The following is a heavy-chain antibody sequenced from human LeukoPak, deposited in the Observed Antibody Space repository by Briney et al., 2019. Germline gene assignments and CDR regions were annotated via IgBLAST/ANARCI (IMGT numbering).Heavy chain of an antibody. CDR2: ISNDGSNT. J-gene: IGHJ4*02. V-gene: IGHV3-30*18. D-gene: IGHD2-15*01. CDR3: AKQLGYCSDGSCYFPY. CDR1: GFTFSSYS. Sequence: SGGSLRLSCAASGFTFSSYSMNWVRQAPGKGLEWVTLISNDGSNTYYADSVKGRFTISRDNSKNTLYLQMNSLRAEDTAVYYCAKQLGYCSDGSCYFPYWGQGTLVTVSS.